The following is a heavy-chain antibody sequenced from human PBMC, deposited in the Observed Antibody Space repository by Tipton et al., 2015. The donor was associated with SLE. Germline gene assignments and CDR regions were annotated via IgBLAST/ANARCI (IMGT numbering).Heavy chain of an antibody. D-gene: IGHD3-22*01. Sequence: SLRLSCAASGLTFRSYAMHWVRQAPGKGQEWVAVISYDGSNKYYADSVKGRFTISRDNSKNTLYLQMNSLRAEDTAVYYCARQFYDSSGYTFDYWGQGTLVTVSS. V-gene: IGHV3-30*04. CDR1: GLTFRSYA. J-gene: IGHJ4*02. CDR2: ISYDGSNK. CDR3: ARQFYDSSGYTFDY.